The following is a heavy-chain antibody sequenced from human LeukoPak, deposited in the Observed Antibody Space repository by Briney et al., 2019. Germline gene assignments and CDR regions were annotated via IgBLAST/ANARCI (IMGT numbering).Heavy chain of an antibody. CDR3: ARDRTPWYYDSSGYYDY. Sequence: SLRLSCAASGFTFSSYSMNCVRQPPAKELQWVSAIISSSSYIYYADSVKGRVTISRDNAKNSLYLQMNSLTAEDTAVYYCARDRTPWYYDSSGYYDYWGQGTM. CDR1: GFTFSSYS. D-gene: IGHD3-22*01. J-gene: IGHJ4*02. CDR2: IISSSSYI. V-gene: IGHV3-21*01.